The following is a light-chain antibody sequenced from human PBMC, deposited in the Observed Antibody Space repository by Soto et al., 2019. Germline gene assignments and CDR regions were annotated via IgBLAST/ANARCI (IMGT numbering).Light chain of an antibody. CDR2: LNSDGSH. Sequence: QSVLTQSPSASASLGASVKLTCTLSSGHSSYAIAWHQQQPEKGPRYLMKLNSDGSHSKGDGIPDRFSGSSSGAERYLTISSLQSEDEADYYCQTWGTGIHLFGGGTKLTVL. CDR1: SGHSSYA. V-gene: IGLV4-69*01. J-gene: IGLJ2*01. CDR3: QTWGTGIHL.